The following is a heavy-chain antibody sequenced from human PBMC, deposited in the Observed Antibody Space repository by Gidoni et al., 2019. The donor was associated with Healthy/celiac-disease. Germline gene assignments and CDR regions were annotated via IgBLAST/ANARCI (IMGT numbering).Heavy chain of an antibody. J-gene: IGHJ4*02. Sequence: QLQLQESGPGLVKPSETLSLTCTASGGSISSSSYYWGWLRQPPGKGLGWIGSIYDSGSTYYNPSLKSRVTISVDTSKNQFSLKLSSVTAADTAVYYCASTYPHDILTGYRDYWGQGTLVTVSS. CDR3: ASTYPHDILTGYRDY. CDR1: GGSISSSSYY. CDR2: IYDSGST. V-gene: IGHV4-39*01. D-gene: IGHD3-9*01.